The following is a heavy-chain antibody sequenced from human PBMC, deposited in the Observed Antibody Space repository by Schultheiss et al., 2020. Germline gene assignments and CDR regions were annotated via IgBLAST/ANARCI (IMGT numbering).Heavy chain of an antibody. Sequence: GGSLRLSCAASGFTFSSYEMNWVRQAPGKGLEWVSYISSSGSTIYYADSEKGRFTISRDNAKNSLYLQMNSLRAEDTAVYYCASLTLVGATTLDYWGQGTLVTVSS. CDR3: ASLTLVGATTLDY. CDR2: ISSSGSTI. V-gene: IGHV3-48*03. CDR1: GFTFSSYE. J-gene: IGHJ4*02. D-gene: IGHD1-26*01.